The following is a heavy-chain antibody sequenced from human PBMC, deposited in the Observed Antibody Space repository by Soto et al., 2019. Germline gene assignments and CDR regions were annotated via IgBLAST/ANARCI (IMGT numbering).Heavy chain of an antibody. CDR2: ISSTTNYI. CDR3: ARESEDLTPNFDY. V-gene: IGHV3-21*06. J-gene: IGHJ4*02. CDR1: GFTFTRYS. Sequence: GGSLRLSCAASGFTFTRYSMNWVRQAPGKGLEWVSSISSTTNYIYYGDSMKGRFTISRDNAKNSLYLEINSLRAEDTAVYYCARESEDLTPNFDYWGQGTLVTVSS.